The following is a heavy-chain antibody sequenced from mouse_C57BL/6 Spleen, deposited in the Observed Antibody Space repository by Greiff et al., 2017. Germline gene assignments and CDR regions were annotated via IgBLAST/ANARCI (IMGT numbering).Heavy chain of an antibody. CDR3: ARALHTTVVAPYYFDY. CDR2: ISDGGSYT. V-gene: IGHV5-4*01. CDR1: GFTFSSYA. D-gene: IGHD1-1*01. Sequence: DVQLVESGGGLVKPGGSLKLSCAASGFTFSSYAMSWVRQTPEKRLEWVATISDGGSYTYYPDNVKGRFTISRDNAKNNLYLQMSHLKSEDTAMYYCARALHTTVVAPYYFDYWGQGTTLTVSS. J-gene: IGHJ2*01.